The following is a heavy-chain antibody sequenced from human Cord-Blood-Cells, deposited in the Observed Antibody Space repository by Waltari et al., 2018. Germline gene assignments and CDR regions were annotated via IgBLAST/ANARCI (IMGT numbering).Heavy chain of an antibody. J-gene: IGHJ4*02. CDR3: ARRGQYYYDSSGYYYYFDY. D-gene: IGHD3-22*01. V-gene: IGHV4-39*01. CDR1: GGSISSSSYY. Sequence: QLQLQESGPGLVKPSETLSLTCTVSGGSISSSSYYWGWIRQPPGKGLEWIGSIDYSGSTYYNPSLKSRVTISVDTSKNQFSLKLSSVTAADTAVYYRARRGQYYYDSSGYYYYFDYWGQGTLVTVSS. CDR2: IDYSGST.